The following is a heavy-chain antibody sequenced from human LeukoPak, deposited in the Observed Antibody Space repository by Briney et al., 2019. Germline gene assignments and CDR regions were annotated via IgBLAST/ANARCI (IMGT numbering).Heavy chain of an antibody. CDR2: INHSGRT. V-gene: IGHV4-34*01. Sequence: SETLSLTCAVYGGSFSGYYCSWIRQPPGKGLEWIGEINHSGRTNYNPSLKSRVNISVDTSKNQFSLKLSSVTGADTAVYYCARGSSSGWNDWGQGTLVTVSS. CDR1: GGSFSGYY. CDR3: ARGSSSGWND. D-gene: IGHD6-19*01. J-gene: IGHJ4*02.